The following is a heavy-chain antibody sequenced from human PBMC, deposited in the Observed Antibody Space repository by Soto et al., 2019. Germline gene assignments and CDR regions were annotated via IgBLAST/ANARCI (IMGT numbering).Heavy chain of an antibody. J-gene: IGHJ5*02. CDR3: ARVGLWFGELLSYNWFDP. V-gene: IGHV1-18*01. D-gene: IGHD3-10*01. CDR2: ISAYNGNT. CDR1: GYTFTSYG. Sequence: QVQLVQSGAEVKKPGASVKVSCKASGYTFTSYGISWVRQAPGQGLEWMGWISAYNGNTNYAQKLQGRVTMTTDTSTSTACMELRSLRSDDTAVYYCARVGLWFGELLSYNWFDPWGQGTLVTVSS.